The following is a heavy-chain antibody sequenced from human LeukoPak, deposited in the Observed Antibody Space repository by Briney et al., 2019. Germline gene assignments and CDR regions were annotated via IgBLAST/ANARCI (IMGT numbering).Heavy chain of an antibody. Sequence: GGSLRLSCAAYGFTFSSYSMNWVRQAPGKGLEWVSYISSSGSIYYADSVKGRFTISRDNAKNSLYLQMNSLRAEDTAVYYCARDWRDSSGKFPNDAFDIWGQGTMVTVSS. J-gene: IGHJ3*02. CDR2: ISSSGSI. CDR1: GFTFSSYS. V-gene: IGHV3-48*04. D-gene: IGHD3-22*01. CDR3: ARDWRDSSGKFPNDAFDI.